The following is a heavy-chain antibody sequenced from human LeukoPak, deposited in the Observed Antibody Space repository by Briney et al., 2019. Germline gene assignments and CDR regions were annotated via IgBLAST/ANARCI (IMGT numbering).Heavy chain of an antibody. CDR1: GFNFQYAW. CDR3: TSLVGSPTY. Sequence: PGGSLRLSCAGSGFNFQYAWMAWVRQAPGKGPEWVGRIKSKRDGETTDYITLVKSRFSISRDDSKNTVYLQMNSLRTEDTAVYYCTSLVGSPTYWGQGTLVAVSS. J-gene: IGHJ4*02. V-gene: IGHV3-15*01. CDR2: IKSKRDGETT. D-gene: IGHD4-23*01.